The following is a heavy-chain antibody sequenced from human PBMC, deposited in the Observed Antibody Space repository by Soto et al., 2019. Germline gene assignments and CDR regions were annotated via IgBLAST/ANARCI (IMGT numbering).Heavy chain of an antibody. J-gene: IGHJ6*03. CDR3: ARRASSLRRWEDYYYYMDV. CDR1: GYSFTSYW. Sequence: GESLKISCKGSGYSFTSYWIGWVRQMPGKGLEWMGIIYPGDSDTRYSPSFQGQVTISADKSISTAYLQWSSLKASDTAMYYCARRASSLRRWEDYYYYMDVWGKGTTVTVSS. D-gene: IGHD6-6*01. V-gene: IGHV5-51*01. CDR2: IYPGDSDT.